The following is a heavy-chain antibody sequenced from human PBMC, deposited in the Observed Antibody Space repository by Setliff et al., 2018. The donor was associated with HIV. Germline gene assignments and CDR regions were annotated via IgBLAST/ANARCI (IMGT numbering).Heavy chain of an antibody. V-gene: IGHV3-7*03. CDR3: AALGYSSTWNY. Sequence: LRLSCVASGITFSSYWMSWVRQAPGKGLEWVANIKQDGSAKYYVDSVKGRFTISRDNSKSSLFLQMDSLRAEDTAFCYCAALGYSSTWNYWGQGTLVTVSS. J-gene: IGHJ4*02. D-gene: IGHD6-13*01. CDR2: IKQDGSAK. CDR1: GITFSSYW.